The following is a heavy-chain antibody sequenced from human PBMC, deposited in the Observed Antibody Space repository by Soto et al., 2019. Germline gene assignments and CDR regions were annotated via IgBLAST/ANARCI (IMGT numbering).Heavy chain of an antibody. D-gene: IGHD3-3*01. V-gene: IGHV4-34*01. CDR1: GGSFSGYY. Sequence: SETLSLTCAVYGGSFSGYYWSWIRQPPGKGLEWIGEINHSGSTNYNPSLKSRVTISVDTSKNQFSLKLSSVTAADTAVYYCARVSYDFWSGYEEGYYYYYCMDVWGQGSTVTVSS. J-gene: IGHJ6*02. CDR3: ARVSYDFWSGYEEGYYYYYCMDV. CDR2: INHSGST.